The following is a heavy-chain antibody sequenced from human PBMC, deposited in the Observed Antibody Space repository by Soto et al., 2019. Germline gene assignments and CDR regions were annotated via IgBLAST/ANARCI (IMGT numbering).Heavy chain of an antibody. CDR2: IVPGLDTT. V-gene: IGHV1-69*11. CDR1: GGTFSSSG. CDR3: ARWPQPRYTAVPSAVDF. Sequence: QVHLVQSGTEVKKPGSSVKVSCKASGGTFSSSGFSWVRQAPGQGLEWMGMIVPGLDTTNYAQMFQARVTMTAQEVTITAYMQLPSLRSEDTTIYYCARWPQPRYTAVPSAVDFRGQGTRVIVPS. D-gene: IGHD3-16*02. J-gene: IGHJ6*02.